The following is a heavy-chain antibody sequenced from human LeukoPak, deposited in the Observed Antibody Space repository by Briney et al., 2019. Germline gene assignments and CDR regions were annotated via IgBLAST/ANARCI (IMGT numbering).Heavy chain of an antibody. CDR1: GYTFIAYF. Sequence: ASVKVSCKASGYTFIAYFIHWVRQAPGQGPEWMGWINPKSGDTNYAQKFQGRVTMTRDTSTSTAYMELSRLTSDDTAVYYCAVRGDSGYWGQGTLVTVSS. D-gene: IGHD3-10*01. CDR2: INPKSGDT. J-gene: IGHJ4*02. CDR3: AVRGDSGY. V-gene: IGHV1-2*02.